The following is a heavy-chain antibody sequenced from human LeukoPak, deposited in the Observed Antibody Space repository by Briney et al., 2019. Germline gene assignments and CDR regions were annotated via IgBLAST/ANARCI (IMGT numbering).Heavy chain of an antibody. D-gene: IGHD5-18*01. CDR1: GFTLSSYE. V-gene: IGHV3-48*03. CDR3: TKEGSGYSYGYNYFYYYMDV. Sequence: GGSLRLSCAASGFTLSSYEMNWVRQAPGQGLEWVSYITNSGSTIYYADSVKGRFTISRDNAKNSVYLQMNSLRPEDTALYYCTKEGSGYSYGYNYFYYYMDVWGKGTTVTISS. J-gene: IGHJ6*03. CDR2: ITNSGSTI.